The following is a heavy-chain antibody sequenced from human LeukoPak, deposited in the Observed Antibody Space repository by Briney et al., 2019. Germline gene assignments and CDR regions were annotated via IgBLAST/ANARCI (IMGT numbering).Heavy chain of an antibody. D-gene: IGHD6-13*01. J-gene: IGHJ4*02. CDR3: ARGTYSSSWYY. V-gene: IGHV4-4*02. CDR2: IYHTGST. CDR1: GGSISSRNW. Sequence: SETLSLTCAVSGGSISSRNWWSWVRQPPGKGLEWIGEIYHTGSTNYKPSLKSRVTISVDKSKNQFSLKLSSVTAADTAVYYCARGTYSSSWYYWGQGTLITVSS.